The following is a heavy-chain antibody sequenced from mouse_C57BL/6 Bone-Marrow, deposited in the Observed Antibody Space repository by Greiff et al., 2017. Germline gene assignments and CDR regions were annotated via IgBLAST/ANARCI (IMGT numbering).Heavy chain of an antibody. D-gene: IGHD1-3*01. V-gene: IGHV5-6*01. Sequence: EVKLVESGGDLVKPGGSLKLSCAASGFTFSSYGMSWVRQTPDKRLEWVATISSGGSYTYYPDSVKGRFTISRDNAKNTLYLQMSSLKSEDTAMYYCARHNSSWGQGTLVTVSA. CDR2: ISSGGSYT. J-gene: IGHJ3*02. CDR1: GFTFSSYG. CDR3: ARHNSS.